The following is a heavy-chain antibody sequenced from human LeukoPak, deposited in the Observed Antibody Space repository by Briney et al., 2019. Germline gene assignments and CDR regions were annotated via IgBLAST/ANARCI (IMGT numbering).Heavy chain of an antibody. D-gene: IGHD5-18*01. CDR1: GFTFDDYA. J-gene: IGHJ6*03. V-gene: IGHV3-9*01. Sequence: GGSLRLSCAASGFTFDDYAMHWVRQAPGKGLEWVSGISWNSGSIGYADSVKGRFTISRDNAKNSLYLQMNSLRAEDTAVYYCARDQGGYGYYYMDVWGKGTTVTVSS. CDR2: ISWNSGSI. CDR3: ARDQGGYGYYYMDV.